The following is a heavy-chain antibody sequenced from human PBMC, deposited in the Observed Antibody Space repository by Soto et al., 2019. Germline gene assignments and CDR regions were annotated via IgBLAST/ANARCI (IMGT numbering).Heavy chain of an antibody. CDR2: ISTVPAIT. CDR1: GFKFSDYS. D-gene: IGHD4-17*01. Sequence: EVQLVESGGGFTQAGGSLRLSCAASGFKFSDYSFNWVRQGPGRGLEWIAFISTVPAITYYADSVKGRFAISRNNAENSVFLQMNSLRDEDTAVYYCANDRWVNTRSFDFWGQGTLVAVS. J-gene: IGHJ4*02. V-gene: IGHV3-48*02. CDR3: ANDRWVNTRSFDF.